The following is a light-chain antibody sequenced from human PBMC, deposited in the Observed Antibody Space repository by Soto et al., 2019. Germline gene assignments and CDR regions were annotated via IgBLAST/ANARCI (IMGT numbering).Light chain of an antibody. J-gene: IGKJ1*01. V-gene: IGKV1-5*01. CDR3: QQYNNYPRT. Sequence: DIQMPHSPSTLSASIGDRGTITCRCSERIRTWLAWYQHKPGKAPKFLIYDASSLESGVPSRFSGSGSGTEFTLTISNLQPDDFATYCCQQYNNYPRTLGQGTNVDIK. CDR2: DAS. CDR1: ERIRTW.